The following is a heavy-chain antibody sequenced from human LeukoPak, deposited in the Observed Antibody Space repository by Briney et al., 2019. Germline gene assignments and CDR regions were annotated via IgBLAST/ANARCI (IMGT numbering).Heavy chain of an antibody. CDR2: ISSSSSYI. J-gene: IGHJ4*02. Sequence: PGGSLRLSCAASGFTFSSYSMNWVRQAPGKGLEWVSSISSSSSYIYYADSVKGRFTISRDNAKNSLYLQMNSLRAEDTAVYYCAREVFGKQQLVRPGDYWGQGTLVTVSS. CDR3: AREVFGKQQLVRPGDY. D-gene: IGHD6-13*01. CDR1: GFTFSSYS. V-gene: IGHV3-21*01.